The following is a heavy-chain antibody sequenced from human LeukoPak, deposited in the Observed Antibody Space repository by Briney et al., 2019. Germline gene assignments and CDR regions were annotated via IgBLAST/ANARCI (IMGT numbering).Heavy chain of an antibody. CDR1: GYTLTELS. D-gene: IGHD6-6*01. CDR3: ARPLPHEYSRSGDAFDI. V-gene: IGHV1-24*01. J-gene: IGHJ3*02. CDR2: FDPEDGET. Sequence: ASVKVSCKVSGYTLTELSMHWVRQAPGKGLEWMGGFDPEDGETIYAQKFQGRVTMTEDTSTDTAYMELSSLRSEDTAVYYCARPLPHEYSRSGDAFDIWGQGTMVTVSS.